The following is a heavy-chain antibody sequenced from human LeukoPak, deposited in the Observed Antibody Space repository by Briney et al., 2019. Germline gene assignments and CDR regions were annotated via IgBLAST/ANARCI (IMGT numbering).Heavy chain of an antibody. CDR3: AREGYDSL. Sequence: SETLSLTCTVSGGSISSGNYYWSWIRQPAGKGLEWIGHIYTSGSTNYNPSLKSRVTISVDTSKNQFSLKLSSVTAADTAVYYCAREGYDSLWGQGTLVTASS. J-gene: IGHJ4*02. V-gene: IGHV4-61*09. CDR2: IYTSGST. CDR1: GGSISSGNYY. D-gene: IGHD3-3*01.